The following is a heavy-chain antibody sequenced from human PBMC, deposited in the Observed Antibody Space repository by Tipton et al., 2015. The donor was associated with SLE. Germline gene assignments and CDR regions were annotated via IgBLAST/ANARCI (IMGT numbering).Heavy chain of an antibody. CDR1: GGSFSGYY. CDR3: ARARDEVPAAFFDY. CDR2: INHSGST. V-gene: IGHV4-34*01. J-gene: IGHJ4*02. Sequence: TLSLTCAVYGGSFSGYYWSWIRQPPGKGLEWIGEINHSGSTNYNPSLKSRVTISVDTSKNQFSLKLSSVTAADTAVYYCARARDEVPAAFFDYWGQGTLVTVSS. D-gene: IGHD2-2*01.